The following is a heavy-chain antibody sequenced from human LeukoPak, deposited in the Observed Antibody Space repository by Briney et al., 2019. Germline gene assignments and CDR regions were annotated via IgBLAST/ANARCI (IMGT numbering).Heavy chain of an antibody. Sequence: PGGSLRLSCAASGFTVSSNYMSWVRQAPGKGLEWVSVIYSGGSTYYADSVKGRFIISRDNSKNTLYLQMNSLRAEDTAVYYCARSMITFGGVIVGFDYWGQGTLVTVSS. CDR1: GFTVSSNY. CDR2: IYSGGST. J-gene: IGHJ4*02. V-gene: IGHV3-66*02. CDR3: ARSMITFGGVIVGFDY. D-gene: IGHD3-16*02.